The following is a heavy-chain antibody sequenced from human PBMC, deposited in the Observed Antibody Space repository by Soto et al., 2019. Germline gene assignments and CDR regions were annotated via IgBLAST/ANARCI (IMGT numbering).Heavy chain of an antibody. J-gene: IGHJ4*02. CDR1: GFTFTRYY. V-gene: IGHV1-46*01. CDR3: ARSHSYSTSWYDY. Sequence: ASVKVSCKASGFTFTRYYMHWVRQAPGQGLEWMGIINPSGDSTTHAQKFQGRVTMSRDTSTSTVYMELSSLRSGDTAVYYCARSHSYSTSWYDYWGQGTLVTVSS. CDR2: INPSGDST. D-gene: IGHD6-13*01.